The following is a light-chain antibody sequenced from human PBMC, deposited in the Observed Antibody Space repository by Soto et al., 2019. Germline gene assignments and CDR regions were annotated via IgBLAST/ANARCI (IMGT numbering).Light chain of an antibody. CDR3: QEYDGWPPYT. CDR1: QSVNNN. Sequence: LLLSQSPATPSPSPGARVAVSCRPSQSVNNNLGWYQQKPGQAPRLHIYGASTRATGIPARFSGSGSETEFTLTIGSLQSEDFAVYYRQEYDGWPPYTFGQGTKVDIK. V-gene: IGKV3-15*01. J-gene: IGKJ2*01. CDR2: GAS.